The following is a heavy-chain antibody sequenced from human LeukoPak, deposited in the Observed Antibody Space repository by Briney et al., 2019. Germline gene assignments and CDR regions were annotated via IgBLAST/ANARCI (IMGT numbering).Heavy chain of an antibody. J-gene: IGHJ4*02. CDR1: EFTFSNYA. CDR2: ISSDGSNK. D-gene: IGHD3-22*01. CDR3: ARDLAPGYYYDSSGHFDY. V-gene: IGHV3-30*04. Sequence: GGSLRLSCTASEFTFSNYAMHWVRQAPGKGLEWVAVISSDGSNKYYGGSVKGRFTISRDNSKNTLYLQMNSLRAEDTAVYYCARDLAPGYYYDSSGHFDYWGQGTLVTVSS.